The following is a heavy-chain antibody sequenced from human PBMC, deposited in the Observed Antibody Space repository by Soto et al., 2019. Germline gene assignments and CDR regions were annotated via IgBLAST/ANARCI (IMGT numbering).Heavy chain of an antibody. V-gene: IGHV3-23*01. CDR2: ISGSGGST. D-gene: IGHD6-13*01. CDR3: AKDLDQQQLVPSGLFDY. CDR1: GFTFSSYA. Sequence: PGGSLRLSCAASGFTFSSYAMSWVRQAPGKGLEWVSAISGSGGSTYYADSVKGRFTISRDNSKNTLYLQMNSLRAEDTAVYYCAKDLDQQQLVPSGLFDYWGQGTLVTVSS. J-gene: IGHJ4*02.